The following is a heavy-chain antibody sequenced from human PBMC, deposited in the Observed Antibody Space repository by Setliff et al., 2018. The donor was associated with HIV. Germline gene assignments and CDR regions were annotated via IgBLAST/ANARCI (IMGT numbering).Heavy chain of an antibody. V-gene: IGHV4-34*01. Sequence: PSETLSLTCAVYGGSFNGYSWTWIRQPPGKGLGWIGGINHSGSTNYNPSLKSRVTISVDTSNNQFPLRLNSVTATDTALYYCARGRCDRVRLPYSGSGRLGIQYFDYWGEGTLVTVS. D-gene: IGHD3-10*01. CDR3: ARGRCDRVRLPYSGSGRLGIQYFDY. CDR1: GGSFNGYS. CDR2: INHSGST. J-gene: IGHJ4*02.